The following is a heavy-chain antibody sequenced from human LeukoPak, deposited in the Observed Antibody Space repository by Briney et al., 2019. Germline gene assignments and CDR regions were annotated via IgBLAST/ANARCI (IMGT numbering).Heavy chain of an antibody. V-gene: IGHV4-59*08. D-gene: IGHD6-6*01. J-gene: IGHJ4*02. Sequence: SSETLSLTCAVSGGSISSHYWSWIRQPPGKGLEWLWFIYYSGTTKYNPSLKSRVTISADTAKNQFSLKLSSVTAADTAVYYCARQADDSSSSLVYFDYWGQGTLVTVSS. CDR1: GGSISSHY. CDR3: ARQADDSSSSLVYFDY. CDR2: IYYSGTT.